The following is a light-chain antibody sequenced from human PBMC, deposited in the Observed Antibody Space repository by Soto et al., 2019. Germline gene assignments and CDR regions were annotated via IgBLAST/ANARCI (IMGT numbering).Light chain of an antibody. V-gene: IGLV2-14*01. Sequence: QSVLTQPASVPGSPGQSITISCTGTSSDVGGYNYVSWYQQHPGKAPKLMIYEVSNRPSGVSNRFSGSKSGNTASLTISGLQAEDEGDYYCSSYTSSTTLVFGTGTKVTVL. J-gene: IGLJ1*01. CDR1: SSDVGGYNY. CDR3: SSYTSSTTLV. CDR2: EVS.